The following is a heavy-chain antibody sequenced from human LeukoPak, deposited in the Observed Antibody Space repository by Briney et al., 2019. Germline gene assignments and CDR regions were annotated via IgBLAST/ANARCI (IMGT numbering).Heavy chain of an antibody. J-gene: IGHJ4*02. CDR3: ARSIVVVPAAVDY. V-gene: IGHV4-38-2*02. Sequence: PSETLSLTCTVSGYSISSGYYWGWIRQPPGKGLEWIGSIYHSGSTYYNPSLKSRVTISVAPSKHQFSLKLSSVTAADTAVYYCARSIVVVPAAVDYWGQGTLVTVSS. CDR1: GYSISSGYY. D-gene: IGHD2-2*01. CDR2: IYHSGST.